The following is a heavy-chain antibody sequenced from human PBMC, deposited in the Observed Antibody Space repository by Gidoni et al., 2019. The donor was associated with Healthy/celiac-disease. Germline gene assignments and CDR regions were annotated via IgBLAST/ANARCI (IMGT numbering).Heavy chain of an antibody. J-gene: IGHJ4*02. D-gene: IGHD1-26*01. CDR3: ARDRSSVGFDY. CDR2: IWYDGSNK. Sequence: QVQLVESGGGVVQPGRSLRLSCAAPGFTFSSYGMHWVRQAPGKGLEWVAVIWYDGSNKYYADSVKGRFTISRDNSKNTLYLQMNSLRAEDTAVYYCARDRSSVGFDYWGQGTLVTVSS. V-gene: IGHV3-33*01. CDR1: GFTFSSYG.